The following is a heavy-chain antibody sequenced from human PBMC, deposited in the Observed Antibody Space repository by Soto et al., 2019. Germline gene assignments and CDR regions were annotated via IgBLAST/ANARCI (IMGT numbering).Heavy chain of an antibody. CDR2: IYFNGNT. CDR3: ASVTFGGVVLAH. J-gene: IGHJ4*02. CDR1: AASFSTYY. Sequence: KPSETLSLTCTVSAASFSTYYWSWIRQPPGKGLEWIGYIYFNGNTNYNPSLKRRVTISIDTSKKQISLNLTSVTDADTALYYCASVTFGGVVLAHWGQGTLVTVSS. D-gene: IGHD3-16*01. V-gene: IGHV4-59*01.